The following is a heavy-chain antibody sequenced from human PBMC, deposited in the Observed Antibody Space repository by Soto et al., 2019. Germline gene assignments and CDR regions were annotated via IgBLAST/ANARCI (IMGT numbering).Heavy chain of an antibody. D-gene: IGHD4-4*01. J-gene: IGHJ5*02. V-gene: IGHV3-23*01. CDR2: ISGSGGST. CDR1: GFTFSSYA. Sequence: GGSLRLSCAASGFTFSSYAMSWVRQAPGKGLVWVSAISGSGGSTYYADSVKGRFTISRDNSKNTLYLQMNSLRAEDTAVYYCATHSNYNTGWFDPWGQGTLVTVSS. CDR3: ATHSNYNTGWFDP.